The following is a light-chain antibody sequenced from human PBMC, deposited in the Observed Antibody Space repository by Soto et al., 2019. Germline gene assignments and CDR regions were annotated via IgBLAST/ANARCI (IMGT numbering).Light chain of an antibody. CDR1: QSVASN. V-gene: IGKV3-15*01. J-gene: IGKJ2*01. CDR3: QQYHNWPPQYT. Sequence: EIVMTQSPASLSVSPGDGATLSCRASQSVASNVAWYQQKPGQSPRLLIHGASPRAAGVPARFSGSGSGTDFTLTISSLQSEDFAVYYCQQYHNWPPQYTFGQGTNLHIK. CDR2: GAS.